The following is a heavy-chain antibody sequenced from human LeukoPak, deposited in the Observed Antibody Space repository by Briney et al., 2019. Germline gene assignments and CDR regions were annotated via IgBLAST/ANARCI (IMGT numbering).Heavy chain of an antibody. J-gene: IGHJ4*02. CDR1: GGSISSYY. CDR3: ARVSSNWPFQFDY. Sequence: TSETLSLTCTVSGGSISSYYWSWIRQPPGKGLEWIGYIYYTGSTNFNPSLKSRLTISVDTSKNQFSLKLSSVTAADTAVYYCARVSSNWPFQFDYWGQGTLVTVSS. V-gene: IGHV4-59*01. CDR2: IYYTGST. D-gene: IGHD6-13*01.